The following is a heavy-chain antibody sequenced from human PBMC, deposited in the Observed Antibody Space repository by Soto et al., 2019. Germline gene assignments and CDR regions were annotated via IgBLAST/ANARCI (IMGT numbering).Heavy chain of an antibody. CDR1: GDSVSSNSAA. Sequence: QTLSLTCAISGDSVSSNSAAWNWIRQSPSRGLEWLGRTYYRSKWYNDYAVSVKSRITINPDTSKNQFSLQLNSVTPEDTAVYYCARQSEYSGYDLSPFDYWGQGTLVTVSS. J-gene: IGHJ4*02. D-gene: IGHD5-12*01. CDR3: ARQSEYSGYDLSPFDY. V-gene: IGHV6-1*01. CDR2: TYYRSKWYN.